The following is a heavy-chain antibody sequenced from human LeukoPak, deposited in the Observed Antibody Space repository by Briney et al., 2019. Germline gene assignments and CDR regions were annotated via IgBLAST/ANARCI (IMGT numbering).Heavy chain of an antibody. J-gene: IGHJ4*01. CDR3: ARAGYSYGYLGYFDY. Sequence: GASVKVSCKASGYTFSIYSIAWVRQAPGQGLEWMGWISAYNGNTNYAQRFQGRVTMTTDTSTSTAYMELRSLRSDDTAVYYCARAGYSYGYLGYFDYWGQEPWSPSPQ. D-gene: IGHD5-18*01. V-gene: IGHV1-18*01. CDR1: GYTFSIYS. CDR2: ISAYNGNT.